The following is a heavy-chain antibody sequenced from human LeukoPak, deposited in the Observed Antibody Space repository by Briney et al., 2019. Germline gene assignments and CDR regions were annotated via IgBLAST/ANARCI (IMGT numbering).Heavy chain of an antibody. CDR1: GYTFDDYG. D-gene: IGHD2-15*01. J-gene: IGHJ4*02. Sequence: GASVKVSCKASGYTFDDYGMHWVRQAPGQGLEWMGWFNPISGGTAYARKFQGRVTMTWDTSISTVYMELIRLTSDDTALFYCARVPRQLLPYFDYWGQGTLVTVSS. V-gene: IGHV1-2*02. CDR3: ARVPRQLLPYFDY. CDR2: FNPISGGT.